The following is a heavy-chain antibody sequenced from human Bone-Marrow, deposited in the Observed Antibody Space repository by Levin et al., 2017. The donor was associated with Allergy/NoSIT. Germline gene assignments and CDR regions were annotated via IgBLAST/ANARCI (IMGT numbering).Heavy chain of an antibody. V-gene: IGHV1-8*01. J-gene: IGHJ4*02. D-gene: IGHD6-13*01. Sequence: GGSLRLSCKASGYTFTSYDINWVRQATGQGLEWMGWMNPNSGNTGYAQKFQGRVTMTRNTSISTAYMELSSLRSEDTAVYYCARGLGEAAAGWGQGTLVTVSS. CDR1: GYTFTSYD. CDR2: MNPNSGNT. CDR3: ARGLGEAAAG.